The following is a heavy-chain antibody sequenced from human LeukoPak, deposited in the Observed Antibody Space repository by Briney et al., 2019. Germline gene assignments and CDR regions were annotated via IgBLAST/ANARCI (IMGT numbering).Heavy chain of an antibody. CDR2: INPIGGST. Sequence: ASVKVSCQASGYTFTSYYMHWVRQAPGQGLEWMGIINPIGGSTSYAQKFQGRVTMTRDTSTSTVYMELSSLRSEDTAVYYCAISYSYGRIDYWGQGTLVTVSS. CDR3: AISYSYGRIDY. CDR1: GYTFTSYY. J-gene: IGHJ4*02. V-gene: IGHV1-46*03. D-gene: IGHD5-18*01.